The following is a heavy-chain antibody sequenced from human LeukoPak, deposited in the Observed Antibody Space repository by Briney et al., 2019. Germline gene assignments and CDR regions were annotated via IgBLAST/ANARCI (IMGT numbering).Heavy chain of an antibody. D-gene: IGHD3-3*01. Sequence: QAGGSLRLSCAASGFTFSSYAMSWVRQAPGKGLEWVSAISGSGGSTYYADSVKGRFTISRDNSKNTLYLQMNSLRAEDTAVYYCAKDVEDDFGPDWFDPWGQGTLVTVSS. CDR3: AKDVEDDFGPDWFDP. CDR1: GFTFSSYA. CDR2: ISGSGGST. V-gene: IGHV3-23*01. J-gene: IGHJ5*02.